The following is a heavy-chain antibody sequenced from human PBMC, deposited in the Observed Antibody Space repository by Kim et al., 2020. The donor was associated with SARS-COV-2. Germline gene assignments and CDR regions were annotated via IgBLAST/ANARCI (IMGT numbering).Heavy chain of an antibody. D-gene: IGHD7-27*01. CDR2: ISPYNGYT. CDR3: ARDRGWGYFDY. V-gene: IGHV1-18*01. CDR1: GYTFTDFN. J-gene: IGHJ4*01. Sequence: ASVKVSCKVFGYTFTDFNFNWVRQAPGHGLEWMGWISPYNGYTNYAQKFQGRVTMTTDRSTSTAYMELRTLRSDDTAVYYCARDRGWGYFDYWGHGTLVT.